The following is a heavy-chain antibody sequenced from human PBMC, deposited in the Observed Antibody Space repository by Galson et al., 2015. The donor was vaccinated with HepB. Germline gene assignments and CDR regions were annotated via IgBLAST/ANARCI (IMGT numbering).Heavy chain of an antibody. V-gene: IGHV4-34*01. J-gene: IGHJ4*02. CDR2: INHSGST. D-gene: IGHD3-10*01. CDR3: ARGRITMVRGVIRAYYFDY. Sequence: ETLSLTCAVYGGSFSGYYWSWIRQPPGKGLEWIGEINHSGSTNYNPSLKSRVTISVDTSKNQFSLKLSSVTAADTAVYYCARGRITMVRGVIRAYYFDYWGQGTLVTVSS. CDR1: GGSFSGYY.